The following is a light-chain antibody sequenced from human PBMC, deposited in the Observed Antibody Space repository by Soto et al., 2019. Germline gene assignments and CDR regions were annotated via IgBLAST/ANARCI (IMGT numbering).Light chain of an antibody. CDR1: QSVSSSY. V-gene: IGKV3-20*01. J-gene: IGKJ4*01. Sequence: EIVLTQYPGTLSLSPGERATLSCRASQSVSSSYLAWYQQKPGQAPRLLIYAASSRATGIPDRFSGSGSGTDFTLTISRLEPEDIAAFYCQQYGTSPATFGGGTTVEIK. CDR3: QQYGTSPAT. CDR2: AAS.